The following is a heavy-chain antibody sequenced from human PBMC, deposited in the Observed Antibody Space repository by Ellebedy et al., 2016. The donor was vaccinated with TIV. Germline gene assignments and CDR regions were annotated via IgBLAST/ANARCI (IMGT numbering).Heavy chain of an antibody. Sequence: AASVKVSCKTSGYSLIDYGVSWVRQAPGQGLEWMGWISAYYGSTTYAQSLQGRVTLTRDTSTSTVYMELRSLRFDDTAVYYCVREKEASGTISFAYWGQGTLVTVSS. CDR3: VREKEASGTISFAY. CDR2: ISAYYGST. V-gene: IGHV1-18*01. CDR1: GYSLIDYG. J-gene: IGHJ4*02. D-gene: IGHD5-24*01.